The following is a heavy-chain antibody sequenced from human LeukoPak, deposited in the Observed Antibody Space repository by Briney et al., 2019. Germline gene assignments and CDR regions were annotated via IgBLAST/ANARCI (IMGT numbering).Heavy chain of an antibody. Sequence: SETLSLTCTVSGGSISSYYWSWIRKPAGKGLEWIGRIYTSGSTNYNPSLKSRVTMSVDTSKNRFSLKLSSVTAADTAVYYCARGGDIVGATGFDYWGQGTLVTVSS. CDR1: GGSISSYY. CDR2: IYTSGST. D-gene: IGHD1-26*01. CDR3: ARGGDIVGATGFDY. J-gene: IGHJ4*02. V-gene: IGHV4-4*07.